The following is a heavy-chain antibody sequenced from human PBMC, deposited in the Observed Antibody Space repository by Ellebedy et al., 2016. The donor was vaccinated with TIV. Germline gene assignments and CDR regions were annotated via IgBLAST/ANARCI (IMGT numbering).Heavy chain of an antibody. D-gene: IGHD4-17*01. Sequence: MPSETLSLTCTVSGGSISSYYWSWIRQPPGKGLEWIGYIYYSGSTNYNPSLKSRVTISVDTSKNQFSLKLSSVTAADTAVYYCARMVTTTYYFDYWGQGTLVTVSS. V-gene: IGHV4-59*01. CDR3: ARMVTTTYYFDY. CDR1: GGSISSYY. J-gene: IGHJ4*02. CDR2: IYYSGST.